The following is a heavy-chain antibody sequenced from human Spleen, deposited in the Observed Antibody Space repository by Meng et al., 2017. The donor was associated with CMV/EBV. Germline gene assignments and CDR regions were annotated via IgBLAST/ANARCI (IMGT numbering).Heavy chain of an antibody. CDR3: AHGDFWAGYYPHFDY. D-gene: IGHD3/OR15-3a*01. J-gene: IGHJ4*02. CDR1: FLLSTSGVG. Sequence: FLLSTSGVGVGWIRQPPGEALECLAVIYLNDDLRYSPSLKSRLTITKDTSKNQVVLTMTNMDPVDTATYYCAHGDFWAGYYPHFDYWGQGTLVTVSS. V-gene: IGHV2-5*01. CDR2: IYLNDDL.